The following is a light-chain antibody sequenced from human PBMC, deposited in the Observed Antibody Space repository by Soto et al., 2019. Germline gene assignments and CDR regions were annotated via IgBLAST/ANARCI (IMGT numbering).Light chain of an antibody. CDR1: SSNIGNNY. CDR3: GTWDSSLSAYVV. J-gene: IGLJ2*01. V-gene: IGLV1-51*01. CDR2: DNN. Sequence: QSVLTQPPSVSAAPGQKVTISCSGSSSNIGNNYVSWYQQLPGTAPKLLIYDNNKRPSGIPDRFSGSNSGTSATLGITGLQTGDEADYYCGTWDSSLSAYVVFGGGTKVTVL.